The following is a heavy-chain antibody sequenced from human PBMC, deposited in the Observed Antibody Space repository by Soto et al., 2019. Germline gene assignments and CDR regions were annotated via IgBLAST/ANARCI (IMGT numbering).Heavy chain of an antibody. CDR2: VSYDGIYK. J-gene: IGHJ6*02. CDR1: GFTFRSYG. CDR3: AKQPAQYYYYYDLDV. V-gene: IGHV3-30*18. Sequence: QVHLVESGGGVVQPGRSLRLSCAVSGFTFRSYGMHWVRQAPGKGLEWVAVVSYDGIYKYYADSVKGRFTISRDNSKNTLYLQMDSLRAEDTAVYYCAKQPAQYYYYYDLDVWGQGTTVTVSS.